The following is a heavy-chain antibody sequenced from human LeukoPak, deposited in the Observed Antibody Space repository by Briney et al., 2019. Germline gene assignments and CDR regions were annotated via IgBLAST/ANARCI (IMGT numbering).Heavy chain of an antibody. D-gene: IGHD3-10*01. Sequence: GESLKISCKGSGYSFTTYWIGWVRQMPGKGLEWMGIIYPGDSDTRYSPSFQGQVTISADKSTSTAYLQWSSLKASDTAMYYCARRGYYYGSGSSEYFDYWGQGTLVTVSS. CDR2: IYPGDSDT. CDR3: ARRGYYYGSGSSEYFDY. J-gene: IGHJ4*02. V-gene: IGHV5-51*01. CDR1: GYSFTTYW.